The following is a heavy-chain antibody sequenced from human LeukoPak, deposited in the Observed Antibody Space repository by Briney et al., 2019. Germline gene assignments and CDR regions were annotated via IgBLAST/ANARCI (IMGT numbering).Heavy chain of an antibody. Sequence: HSGGSLRLSCAASGFTFGDYTMHWVRQAPGKGLEWVSLISWDGGSTYYADSVKGRFTISRDNSKNSLYLQMNSLRTEDTALYYCAKAGYCSGGSCYDYMDVWGKGTTVTVSS. D-gene: IGHD2-15*01. CDR3: AKAGYCSGGSCYDYMDV. CDR1: GFTFGDYT. CDR2: ISWDGGST. J-gene: IGHJ6*03. V-gene: IGHV3-43*01.